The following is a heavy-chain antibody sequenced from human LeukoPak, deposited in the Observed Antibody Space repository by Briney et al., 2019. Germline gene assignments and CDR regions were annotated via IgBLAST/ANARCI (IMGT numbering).Heavy chain of an antibody. CDR3: ARGGVGATTGTYDS. CDR2: IYHSGGT. Sequence: SQTLSLTCAVTGDSISSGGYSWSWIRQPPGMALEWIVNIYHSGGTHHNPSLKSRVTMSVDRSKNQFSLKLTSVTAADTAVYYCARGGVGATTGTYDSWGQGIPVTVSS. J-gene: IGHJ4*02. V-gene: IGHV4-30-2*01. CDR1: GDSISSGGYS. D-gene: IGHD1-26*01.